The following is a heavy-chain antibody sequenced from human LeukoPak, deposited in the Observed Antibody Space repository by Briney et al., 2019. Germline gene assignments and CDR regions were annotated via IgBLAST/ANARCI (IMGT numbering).Heavy chain of an antibody. Sequence: GASVKVSCKASGYTFTSYGISWVRQAPGQGLEGMGCITAYNGNTNYAQKIQGRVTMTTDTSTSTAYMELRSLRSDDTAVYYCARNPPQAFYYDFWSGYRPPYYYYMDVWGKGTTVTVSS. CDR1: GYTFTSYG. J-gene: IGHJ6*03. D-gene: IGHD3-3*01. CDR2: ITAYNGNT. CDR3: ARNPPQAFYYDFWSGYRPPYYYYMDV. V-gene: IGHV1-18*01.